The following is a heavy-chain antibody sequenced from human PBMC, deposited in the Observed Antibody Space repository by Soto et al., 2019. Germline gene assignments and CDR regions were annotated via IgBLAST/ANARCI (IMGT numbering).Heavy chain of an antibody. CDR2: INPSGGST. CDR3: ARDLRDYFDY. J-gene: IGHJ4*02. V-gene: IGHV1-46*01. CDR1: GFPFSDYY. Sequence: PGGSLRLSCAASGFPFSDYYMHWVRQAPGQGLEWMGIINPSGGSTSYAQKFQGRVTMTRDTSTSTVYVELSSLRSEDTAVYYCARDLRDYFDYWGQGTLVTVSS.